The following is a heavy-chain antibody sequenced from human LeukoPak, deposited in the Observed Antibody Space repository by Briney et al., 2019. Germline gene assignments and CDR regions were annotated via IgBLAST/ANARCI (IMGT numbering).Heavy chain of an antibody. Sequence: ASVKVSCEAPGYTFTSYGISWVRQAPGQGLEWMGWISAYNGNTNYAQKLQGRVTMTTDTSTSTAYMELRSLRSDDTAVYYCARAFRGYSYAYGLDYWGQGTLVTVSS. D-gene: IGHD5-18*01. J-gene: IGHJ4*02. CDR1: GYTFTSYG. V-gene: IGHV1-18*01. CDR2: ISAYNGNT. CDR3: ARAFRGYSYAYGLDY.